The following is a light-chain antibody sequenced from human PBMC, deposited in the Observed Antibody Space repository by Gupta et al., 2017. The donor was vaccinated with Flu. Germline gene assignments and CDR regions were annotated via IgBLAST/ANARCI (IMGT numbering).Light chain of an antibody. CDR1: QSVSSSY. CDR3: QPDGSSPLT. J-gene: IGKJ4*01. CDR2: GAS. V-gene: IGKV3-20*01. Sequence: EIVLTQSPGTLSLSPGERATLSCRASQSVSSSYLAWYQQKPGQAPRLLIYGASSRATGIPDRFSGSGSGTDFTLTISRLEPEDFAVYYCQPDGSSPLTFGGGTKVDIK.